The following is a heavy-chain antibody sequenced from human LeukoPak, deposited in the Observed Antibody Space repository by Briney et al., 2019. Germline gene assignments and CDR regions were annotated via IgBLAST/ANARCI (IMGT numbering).Heavy chain of an antibody. CDR1: GXTFSSHW. CDR3: ARYYYDRSGYPYYLDY. CDR2: INSDGSST. D-gene: IGHD3-22*01. Sequence: PGGSLRLSCAASGXTFSSHWMHWVRQAPGKGLVWVSRINSDGSSTNYADSVKGRFTISRDNSKNTVYLQMNSLRAEDTAVYYCARYYYDRSGYPYYLDYWGQGTMVTVSS. V-gene: IGHV3-74*01. J-gene: IGHJ4*02.